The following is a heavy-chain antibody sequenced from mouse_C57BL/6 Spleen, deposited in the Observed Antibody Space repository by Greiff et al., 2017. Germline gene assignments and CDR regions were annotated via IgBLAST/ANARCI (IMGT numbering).Heavy chain of an antibody. CDR2: IYPRSGNT. Sequence: QVQLQQSGAELARPGASVKLSCKASGYTFTSYGISWVKQRTGQGLEWIGEIYPRSGNTYYNEKFKGKATLTADKSSSTAYMELRSLTSEDAAVYFCARELTGYFDYGGQGTTLTVSS. V-gene: IGHV1-81*01. D-gene: IGHD4-1*01. CDR3: ARELTGYFDY. J-gene: IGHJ2*01. CDR1: GYTFTSYG.